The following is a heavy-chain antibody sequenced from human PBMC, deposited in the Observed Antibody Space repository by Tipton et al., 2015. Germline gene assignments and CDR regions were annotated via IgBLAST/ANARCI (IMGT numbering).Heavy chain of an antibody. J-gene: IGHJ3*01. CDR1: GGSISGYY. CDR3: ARARAGEGAFDF. CDR2: IYHSGRT. V-gene: IGHV4-59*12. Sequence: GLVKPSETLSLTCTVSGGSISGYYWSWIRQPPGKGLEWIGYIYHSGRTYYDPSLESRLTISIDSSKNQFSLKLSSMTAADTAVYYCARARAGEGAFDFWGQGTLVTVSS. D-gene: IGHD2-21*01.